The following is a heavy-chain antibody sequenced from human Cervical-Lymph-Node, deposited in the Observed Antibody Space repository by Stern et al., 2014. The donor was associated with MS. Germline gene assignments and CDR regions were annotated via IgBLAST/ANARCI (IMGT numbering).Heavy chain of an antibody. J-gene: IGHJ4*02. CDR1: GFTVSSDY. CDR2: IYSDGTT. V-gene: IGHV3-53*01. Sequence: VQLQESGGGLIQPGGSLRLSCAASGFTVSSDYMNWVRQAPGKGLEWFSIIYSDGTTYYADSVKGRFTISRDNSKNTLSLQMNSLRVEDTAVYYCARDPRDHLGLFYWGQGTLVSVSS. CDR3: ARDPRDHLGLFY. D-gene: IGHD1-14*01.